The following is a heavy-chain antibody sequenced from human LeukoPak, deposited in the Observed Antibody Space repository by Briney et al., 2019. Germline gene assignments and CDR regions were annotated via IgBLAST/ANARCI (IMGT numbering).Heavy chain of an antibody. CDR3: ARATWSGYMFDY. J-gene: IGHJ4*02. CDR1: GGSISSYY. D-gene: IGHD5-12*01. V-gene: IGHV4-59*01. CDR2: IYYSGST. Sequence: SETLSLTCTVSGGSISSYYWNWIRQPPGKGLEWIGYIYYSGSTTYNPSLKSRVTISVDTSKNQFSLKLNSLTAADTAVYYCARATWSGYMFDYWGQGSLVTVTS.